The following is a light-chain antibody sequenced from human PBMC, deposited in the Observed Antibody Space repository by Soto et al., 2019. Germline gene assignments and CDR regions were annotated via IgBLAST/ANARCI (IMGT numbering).Light chain of an antibody. Sequence: DIQMTQSPSTLSASIGDTVTITCRASQSVGRWLAWYQQRPGKPPSVLIYKASTLKYGVPSRFSGSGSGTEFTLTISSLQPDDFATYYCQHYNSYSEAFGQGTKVDIK. J-gene: IGKJ1*01. V-gene: IGKV1-5*03. CDR2: KAS. CDR3: QHYNSYSEA. CDR1: QSVGRW.